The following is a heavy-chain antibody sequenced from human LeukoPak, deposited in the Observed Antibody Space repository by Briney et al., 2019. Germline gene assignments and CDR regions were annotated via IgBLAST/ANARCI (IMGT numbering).Heavy chain of an antibody. CDR2: INSDGTGT. D-gene: IGHD7-27*01. V-gene: IGHV3-74*01. Sequence: GGSLRLSCAASGFTFSSYWMHWVRQAPGKGLVWVSRINSDGTGTNYADSVKGRFTIPRDNAKNTLYLQMNSLRAEDTAVYYCASVTVLGKRNAFDNWGRGTMVTVSS. CDR3: ASVTVLGKRNAFDN. CDR1: GFTFSSYW. J-gene: IGHJ3*02.